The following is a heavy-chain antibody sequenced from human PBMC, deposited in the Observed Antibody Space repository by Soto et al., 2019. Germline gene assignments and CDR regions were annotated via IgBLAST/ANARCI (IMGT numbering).Heavy chain of an antibody. CDR2: IGGSGGYK. CDR3: AKDAAMVSSTFNYFDY. D-gene: IGHD6-13*01. CDR1: GFFLSSYA. V-gene: IGHV3-23*01. J-gene: IGHJ4*02. Sequence: QPGGSLRLSCAASGFFLSSYAMSWVRQAPGKGLEWVSGIGGSGGYKSYADSVKGRFTISRDNSKNTLYLQMESLGAEDTAVYYCAKDAAMVSSTFNYFDYWGQGTLVTVSS.